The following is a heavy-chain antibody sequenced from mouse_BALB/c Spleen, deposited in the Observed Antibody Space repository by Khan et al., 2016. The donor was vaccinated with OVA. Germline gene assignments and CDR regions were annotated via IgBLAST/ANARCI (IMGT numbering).Heavy chain of an antibody. J-gene: IGHJ2*01. D-gene: IGHD1-3*01. CDR3: AGLEDI. V-gene: IGHV2-9*02. Sequence: QVQLKESGPGLVAPSQSLSITCTVSGFSLTSYGVHWVRQPPGKGLEWLGVIWAGGSTNYNSALMSRLSISNDNSKSHVVFKMNSLQTDDTAMYYCAGLEDIWGQGTPLTVSS. CDR1: GFSLTSYG. CDR2: IWAGGST.